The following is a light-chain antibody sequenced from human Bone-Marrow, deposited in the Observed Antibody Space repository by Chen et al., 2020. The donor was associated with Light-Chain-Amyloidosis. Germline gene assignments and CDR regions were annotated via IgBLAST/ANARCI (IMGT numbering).Light chain of an antibody. CDR2: GSS. J-gene: IGKJ4*01. CDR3: EQYGTSPLT. CDR1: QTISSNY. Sequence: MVLTQSPGTLSSSPGEGANLSCGASQTISSNYLTWYEEKLGQAARLLIYGSSRRATGIPDRYTGSGSGTDFTLTILRLEPEDFAMYYCEQYGTSPLTFGGGTKVEIK. V-gene: IGKV3-20*01.